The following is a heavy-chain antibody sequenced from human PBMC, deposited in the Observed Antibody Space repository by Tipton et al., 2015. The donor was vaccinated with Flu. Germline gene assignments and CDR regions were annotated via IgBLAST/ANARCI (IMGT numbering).Heavy chain of an antibody. CDR2: MNPNSGNT. CDR1: GYTFTSYD. V-gene: IGHV1-8*01. J-gene: IGHJ4*02. D-gene: IGHD3-10*01. Sequence: QLVQSGAEVKKPGASVKVSCKASGYTFTSYDINWVRQATGQGLEWMGWMNPNSGNTGYAQKCQGRVTMTRNTSISTAYMELSSLRSEDTAVYSWARGNRVGRSLDSWGQGTLATVSA. CDR3: ARGNRVGRSLDS.